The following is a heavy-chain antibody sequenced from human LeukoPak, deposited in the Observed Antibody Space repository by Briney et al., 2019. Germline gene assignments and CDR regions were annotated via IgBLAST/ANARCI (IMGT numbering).Heavy chain of an antibody. J-gene: IGHJ6*03. Sequence: ASVKVSCKASGGTFSSYAISWVRQAPGQGLEWMGGIIPIFGTANYAQKFQGRVTITADESTSTAYMELSSLRSEDTAVYYCARGRILNYYGSGSYYCYYYYMDVWGKGTTVTISS. V-gene: IGHV1-69*13. D-gene: IGHD3-10*01. CDR3: ARGRILNYYGSGSYYCYYYYMDV. CDR1: GGTFSSYA. CDR2: IIPIFGTA.